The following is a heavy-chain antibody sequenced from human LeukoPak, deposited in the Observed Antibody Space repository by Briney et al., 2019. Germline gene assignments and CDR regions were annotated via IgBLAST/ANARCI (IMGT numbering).Heavy chain of an antibody. D-gene: IGHD2-2*01. V-gene: IGHV4-34*01. CDR3: ARRGYCSSTSCYRGRFDP. CDR1: GGSFSGYY. J-gene: IGHJ5*02. CDR2: INHSGST. Sequence: PSETLSLTCAVYGGSFSGYYWSWIRQPPGKGLEWIGEINHSGSTNYNPSLKSRVTISVDTSKNQFSLKLSSVTAADTAVYYCARRGYCSSTSCYRGRFDPWGQGTLVTVSS.